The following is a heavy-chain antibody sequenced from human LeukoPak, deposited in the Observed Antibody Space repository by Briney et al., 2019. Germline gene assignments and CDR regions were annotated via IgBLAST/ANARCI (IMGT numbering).Heavy chain of an antibody. CDR1: GFIFSNCA. J-gene: IGHJ4*02. V-gene: IGHV3-23*01. CDR2: ISGSGGRT. Sequence: GGSLRLSCAASGFIFSNCAMIWVGQAPGKGLEWVSGISGSGGRTSYADSVKGRFTISRDSSKNTLYLQMNSLRAEDTAVYYCAKRGGDDYFWGSYRFYFDYWGQGTLVTVSS. CDR3: AKRGGDDYFWGSYRFYFDY. D-gene: IGHD3-16*02.